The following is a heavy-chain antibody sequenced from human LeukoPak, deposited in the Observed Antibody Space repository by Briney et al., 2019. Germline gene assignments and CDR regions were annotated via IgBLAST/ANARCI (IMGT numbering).Heavy chain of an antibody. CDR2: INPNSGGT. CDR3: ARDLFLEYSSPYYYYYYGMDV. Sequence: ASVKVSCKASGYTFTGYYMHWGRQAPGQGLEWMGWINPNSGGTNYAQKFQGRVTMTRDTSISTAYMELSRLRSDDTAVYYCARDLFLEYSSPYYYYYYGMDVWGQGTTVTVSS. J-gene: IGHJ6*02. D-gene: IGHD6-6*01. V-gene: IGHV1-2*02. CDR1: GYTFTGYY.